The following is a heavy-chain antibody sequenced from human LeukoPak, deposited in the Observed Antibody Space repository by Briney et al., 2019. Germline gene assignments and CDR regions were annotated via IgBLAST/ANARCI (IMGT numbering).Heavy chain of an antibody. CDR3: ARDVLYGSGTLSY. CDR1: GYTFTSYY. Sequence: ASVKVSSKASGYTFTSYYMHWGRQAPGQGLEWMGIINPSGGSTSYAQKFQGRVTITRDTSTSTVYMELSSLRSEDTAAYYCARDVLYGSGTLSYWGQGTLVTVSS. J-gene: IGHJ4*02. CDR2: INPSGGST. V-gene: IGHV1-46*01. D-gene: IGHD3-10*01.